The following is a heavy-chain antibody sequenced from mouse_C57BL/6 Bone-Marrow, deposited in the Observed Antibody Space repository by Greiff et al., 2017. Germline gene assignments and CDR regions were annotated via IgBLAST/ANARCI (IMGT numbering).Heavy chain of an antibody. J-gene: IGHJ3*01. CDR1: GYTFTSYW. Sequence: VQLQQPGAELVKPGASVKLSCKASGYTFTSYWMQWVKQRPGQGLEWIGEIDPSDSYTNSNQKFKGKATLTVDTSSSTAYMQLSSLTSEDSAVYYCARGGSVFAYWGQGTLVTVSA. V-gene: IGHV1-50*01. CDR3: ARGGSVFAY. CDR2: IDPSDSYT.